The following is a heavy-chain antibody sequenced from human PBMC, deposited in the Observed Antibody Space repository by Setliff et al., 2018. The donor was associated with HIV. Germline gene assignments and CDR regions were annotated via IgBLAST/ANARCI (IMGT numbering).Heavy chain of an antibody. CDR3: ARDYYDDTYYSPGVYYLYYMDV. CDR1: GFTFSSYS. V-gene: IGHV3-21*01. Sequence: GESLKISCAASGFTFSSYSMNWVRKAPGKGLEWVSSITSSSSYIYYADSVNGRFTISRDNAKNSLYLQMNSLRAEDTAVYYCARDYYDDTYYSPGVYYLYYMDVWGKETTVTVSS. J-gene: IGHJ6*03. D-gene: IGHD3-10*01. CDR2: ITSSSSYI.